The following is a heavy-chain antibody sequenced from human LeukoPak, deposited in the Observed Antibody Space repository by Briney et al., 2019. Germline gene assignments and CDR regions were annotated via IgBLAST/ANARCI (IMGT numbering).Heavy chain of an antibody. Sequence: SETLSLTCTVSGGSISSSSYYWGWIRQPPGKGLEWIGSIYYSGSTYYNPSLKSRVTISVDTSKNQFSLKLSSVTAADTAVYYCATGMEWFDPWGQGTLVTVSS. CDR1: GGSISSSSYY. CDR2: IYYSGST. V-gene: IGHV4-39*07. CDR3: ATGMEWFDP. J-gene: IGHJ5*02. D-gene: IGHD6-13*01.